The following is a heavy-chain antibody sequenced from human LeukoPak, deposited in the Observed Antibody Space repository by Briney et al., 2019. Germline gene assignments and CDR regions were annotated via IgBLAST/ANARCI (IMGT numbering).Heavy chain of an antibody. CDR2: INWNNGSI. J-gene: IGHJ4*02. CDR1: GFTFDNYA. D-gene: IGHD6-19*01. CDR3: AKDRGTSGWYVIDY. V-gene: IGHV3-9*01. Sequence: GRSLRLSCAASGFTFDNYAMHWVRQAPGKGLGWVSGINWNNGSIDYADSVKGRFTISRDNAKNSLYLQMNSLRAEDTALYYCAKDRGTSGWYVIDYWGQGTLVTVSS.